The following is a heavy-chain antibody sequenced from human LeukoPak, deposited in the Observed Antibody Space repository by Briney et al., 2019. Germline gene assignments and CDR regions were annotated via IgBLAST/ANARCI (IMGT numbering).Heavy chain of an antibody. J-gene: IGHJ3*02. Sequence: ASVKVSCKVSGYTLTESSTHWVRQAPGKGLEWMGGFDPEDGETIYAQKFQGRVTMTEDTSTDTAYMELSSLRSEDTAVYYCATDQENNWNPRAAFDIWGQGTMVTVSS. CDR2: FDPEDGET. V-gene: IGHV1-24*01. D-gene: IGHD1-20*01. CDR3: ATDQENNWNPRAAFDI. CDR1: GYTLTESS.